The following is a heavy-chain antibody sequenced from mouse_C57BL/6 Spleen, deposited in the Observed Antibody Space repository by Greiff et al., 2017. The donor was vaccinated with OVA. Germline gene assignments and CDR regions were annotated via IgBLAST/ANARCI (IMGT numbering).Heavy chain of an antibody. J-gene: IGHJ1*03. CDR2: ISYDGSN. CDR3: AREPHYDYDEGWYFDV. CDR1: GYSITSGYY. D-gene: IGHD2-4*01. V-gene: IGHV3-6*01. Sequence: ESGPGLVKPSQSLSLTCSVTGYSITSGYYWNWIRQFPGNKLEWMGYISYDGSNNYNPSLKNRISITRDTSKNQFFLKLNSVTTEDTATYYCAREPHYDYDEGWYFDVWGTGTTVTVSS.